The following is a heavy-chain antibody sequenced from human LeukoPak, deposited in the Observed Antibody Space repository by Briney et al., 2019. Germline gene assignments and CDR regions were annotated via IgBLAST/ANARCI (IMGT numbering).Heavy chain of an antibody. CDR3: ARVDGMIVAAKWFDP. D-gene: IGHD3-22*01. J-gene: IGHJ5*02. CDR2: INPNSGGT. Sequence: ASVKVSCEASGYTFTGYYMHWVRQAPGQGLEWMGWINPNSGGTNYAQKFQGRVTMTRDTSISTAYMELSRLRSDDTAVYYCARVDGMIVAAKWFDPWGQGTLVTLSS. V-gene: IGHV1-2*02. CDR1: GYTFTGYY.